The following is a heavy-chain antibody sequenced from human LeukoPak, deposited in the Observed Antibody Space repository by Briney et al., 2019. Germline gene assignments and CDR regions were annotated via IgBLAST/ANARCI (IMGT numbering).Heavy chain of an antibody. CDR1: GFTFSDYS. CDR2: ISSSSPYI. J-gene: IGHJ4*02. CDR3: AREMPGY. V-gene: IGHV3-21*01. D-gene: IGHD2-2*01. Sequence: GGSLRLSCAASGFTFSDYSMNWVRQAPGKGLEWVASISSSSPYIYYTDSVKGRFTISRDNSKNTLYLQMNSLRDEDTAVYYCAREMPGYWGQGTLVTVSS.